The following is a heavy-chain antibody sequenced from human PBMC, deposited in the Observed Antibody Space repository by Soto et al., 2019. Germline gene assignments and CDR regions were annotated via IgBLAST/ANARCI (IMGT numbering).Heavy chain of an antibody. V-gene: IGHV4-59*01. Sequence: SETLSLTCTVSGGSISSYYWSWIRQPPGKGLEWIGYIYYSGSTNYNPSLKSRVTISVDTSKNQFSLKLSSVTAADTAVYYCAKDRAIRPGSDFDYWGQGTQVTVSS. CDR3: AKDRAIRPGSDFDY. J-gene: IGHJ4*02. CDR1: GGSISSYY. D-gene: IGHD2-15*01. CDR2: IYYSGST.